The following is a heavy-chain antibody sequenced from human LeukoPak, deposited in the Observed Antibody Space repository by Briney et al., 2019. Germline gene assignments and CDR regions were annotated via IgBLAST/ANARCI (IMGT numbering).Heavy chain of an antibody. V-gene: IGHV3-30*18. CDR2: ISDDGSQS. D-gene: IGHD3-16*02. Sequence: PGRSLRLSCAVPGFTFSSYAMHWVHQAPGKGLEWVAVISDDGSQSFYSDSVKGRFTISRDNDKNTLFLQMDNLRTGDTAVYYCAKDAIRGVIISHFDTWGQGTLVTVSS. CDR3: AKDAIRGVIISHFDT. J-gene: IGHJ5*02. CDR1: GFTFSSYA.